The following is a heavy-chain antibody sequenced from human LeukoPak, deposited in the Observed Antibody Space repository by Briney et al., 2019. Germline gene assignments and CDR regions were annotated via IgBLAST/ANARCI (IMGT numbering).Heavy chain of an antibody. CDR1: GFTFSSYG. CDR2: ISYDGSNK. CDR3: AKDDDSSSFSYYYYYYGMDV. J-gene: IGHJ6*02. Sequence: GGSLRLSCAASGFTFSSYGMHWVRQAPGKGLEWVAVISYDGSNKYYADSVKGRFTISRDNSKNTLYLQMNSLRAEDTAVYYCAKDDDSSSFSYYYYYYGMDVWAKGPRSPSP. D-gene: IGHD6-6*01. V-gene: IGHV3-30*18.